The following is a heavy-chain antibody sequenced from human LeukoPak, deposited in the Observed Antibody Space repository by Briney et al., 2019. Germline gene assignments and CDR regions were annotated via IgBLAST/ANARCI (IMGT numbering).Heavy chain of an antibody. CDR2: ISSSSSYT. CDR1: GFTFSDYY. CDR3: ARARCRSSHHDY. Sequence: GGSLRLSCAASGFTFSDYYMSWIHQAPGKGLEWVSYISSSSSYTNYADSVKGRFTISRDNVKNSLYLQMNSLRAEDTAVYYCARARCRSSHHDYWGQGTLVTVSS. V-gene: IGHV3-11*05. D-gene: IGHD6-13*01. J-gene: IGHJ4*02.